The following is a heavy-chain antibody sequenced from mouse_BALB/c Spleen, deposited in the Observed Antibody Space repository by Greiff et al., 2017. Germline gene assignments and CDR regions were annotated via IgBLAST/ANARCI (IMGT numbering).Heavy chain of an antibody. D-gene: IGHD2-4*01. CDR2: ISNGGGST. V-gene: IGHV5-12-2*01. Sequence: EVKVEESGGGLVQPGGSLKLSCAASGFTFSSYTMSWVRQTPEKRLEWVAYISNGGGSTYYPDTVKGRFTISRDNAKNTLYLQMSSLKSEDTAMYYCARTMITTGYAMDYWGQGTSVTVSS. CDR3: ARTMITTGYAMDY. CDR1: GFTFSSYT. J-gene: IGHJ4*01.